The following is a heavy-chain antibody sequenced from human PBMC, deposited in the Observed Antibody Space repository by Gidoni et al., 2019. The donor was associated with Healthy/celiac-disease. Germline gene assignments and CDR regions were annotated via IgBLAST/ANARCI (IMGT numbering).Heavy chain of an antibody. V-gene: IGHV3-15*01. CDR3: TTDSFRWLFDY. Sequence: EVQLVESGGGLVKPGGSLRLSCAAAGFPFSNAWMSWVRQAPGKGLEWVGRIKSKTDGGTTDYAAPVKGRFTISRDDSKNTLYLQMNSLKTEDTAVYYCTTDSFRWLFDYWGQGTLVTVSS. D-gene: IGHD3-22*01. CDR2: IKSKTDGGTT. CDR1: GFPFSNAW. J-gene: IGHJ4*02.